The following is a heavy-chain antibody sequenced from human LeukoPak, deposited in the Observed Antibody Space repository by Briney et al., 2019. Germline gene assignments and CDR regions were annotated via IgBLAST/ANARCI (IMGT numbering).Heavy chain of an antibody. CDR3: AHSGWYYYGSGSYYYYYYYYMDV. J-gene: IGHJ6*03. CDR1: GVSLSSRERG. D-gene: IGHD3-10*01. Sequence: SGPALVKPSQILTHTCTLSGVSLSSRERGGGGVRQPPGKALECLALFCWDDGKRYSPCLKSRLTITKDTSKNQVVLTMTNMDPVDTATYYCAHSGWYYYGSGSYYYYYYYYMDVWGKGTTVTVSS. V-gene: IGHV2-5*02. CDR2: FCWDDGK.